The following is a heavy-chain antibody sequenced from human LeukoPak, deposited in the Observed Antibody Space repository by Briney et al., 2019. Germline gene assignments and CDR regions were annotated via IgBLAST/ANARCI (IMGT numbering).Heavy chain of an antibody. CDR2: IKSDGKT. CDR3: ASAPSEFGGYYPEYFRH. J-gene: IGHJ1*01. Sequence: GGPLRLSCAASGFTFSSYWMHWVRQAPGKGLVWVSRIKSDGKTNYADSVKGRFTMSRDNAKNTVSLQMNSLRAEDTGVYYCASAPSEFGGYYPEYFRHWGQGTLVTVSS. D-gene: IGHD3-22*01. V-gene: IGHV3-74*01. CDR1: GFTFSSYW.